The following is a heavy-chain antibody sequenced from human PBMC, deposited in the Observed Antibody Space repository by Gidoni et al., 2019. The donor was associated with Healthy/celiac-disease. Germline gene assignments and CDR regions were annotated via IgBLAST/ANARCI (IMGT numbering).Heavy chain of an antibody. Sequence: EVQLVESGGGLVQPGRSLRLSCTASGFPFGDYAMIWFRQAPGKGLEWVGVSRSKAYGGTTEYAASVKGRFTISRDDSKSIAYLQMNSLKTEDTAVYYCTTNVLGWEEYYDILTGYYFDYWGQGTLVTVSS. V-gene: IGHV3-49*03. J-gene: IGHJ4*02. CDR2: SRSKAYGGTT. D-gene: IGHD3-9*01. CDR1: GFPFGDYA. CDR3: TTNVLGWEEYYDILTGYYFDY.